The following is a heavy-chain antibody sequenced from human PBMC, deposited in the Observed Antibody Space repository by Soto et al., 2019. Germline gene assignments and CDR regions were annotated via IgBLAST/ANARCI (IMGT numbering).Heavy chain of an antibody. D-gene: IGHD3-10*01. Sequence: EVQLSESGGGLLQPGGSLRLSCAASGFTFSIYAMSWVRQAPGKGLQWVSAISGSGVRTYYADSVKGRFTISRDNSKNTLYLQMNSLRAEDTAVYYCAKDRLHGSGSYPDDAFDIWGQGTVVTVSS. V-gene: IGHV3-23*01. CDR1: GFTFSIYA. CDR2: ISGSGVRT. CDR3: AKDRLHGSGSYPDDAFDI. J-gene: IGHJ3*02.